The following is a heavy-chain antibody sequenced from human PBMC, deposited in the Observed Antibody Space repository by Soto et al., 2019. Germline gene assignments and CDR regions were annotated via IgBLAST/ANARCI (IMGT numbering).Heavy chain of an antibody. CDR3: ATGGSGSGPFTWELPAH. V-gene: IGHV1-45*01. D-gene: IGHD1-26*01. CDR1: GNTFTYRY. J-gene: IGHJ4*02. Sequence: QMQLVQSGGEVKKTGSTVTVSCQALGNTFTYRYLHWVRQAPGQALEWLGWINPFRGDVHYAKKFQERVTITRDRSINTAYMRMSSLGSEDTAMYYCATGGSGSGPFTWELPAHWDQINLVSVSS. CDR2: INPFRGDV.